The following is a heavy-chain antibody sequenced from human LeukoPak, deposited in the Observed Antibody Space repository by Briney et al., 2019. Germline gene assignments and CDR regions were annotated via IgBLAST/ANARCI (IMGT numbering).Heavy chain of an antibody. V-gene: IGHV4-39*01. J-gene: IGHJ4*02. CDR3: ARLRRSHADF. Sequence: SETLSLPCTVSGGSISSSTYYWGWIRQPPGKGLEWIGTIYYSVNTYYNPSLKSRLTISIDTSKNQFSLKLSSLTATDTAVYYCARLRRSHADFWGQGTLVTVSS. D-gene: IGHD6-13*01. CDR1: GGSISSSTYY. CDR2: IYYSVNT.